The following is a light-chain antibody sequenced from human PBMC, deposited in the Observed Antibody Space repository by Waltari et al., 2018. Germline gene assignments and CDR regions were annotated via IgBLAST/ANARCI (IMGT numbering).Light chain of an antibody. CDR1: SSHIGSTS. V-gene: IGLV1-47*01. CDR3: ASWDDSLSHLV. J-gene: IGLJ3*02. Sequence: QSVPTQPPSASGTPGQRVSISCSGSSSHIGSTSVFWYQHIPGSAPKLLILRNTQRASGGPHRFPSSKSGTSASPAISGLRSDDEGYYYCASWDDSLSHLVFGGGTKVTVL. CDR2: RNT.